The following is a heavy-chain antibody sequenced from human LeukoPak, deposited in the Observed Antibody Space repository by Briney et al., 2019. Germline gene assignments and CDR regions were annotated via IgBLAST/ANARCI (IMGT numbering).Heavy chain of an antibody. CDR2: ISGSGGST. CDR3: AKVIGLAYCGGDCYNFDY. V-gene: IGHV3-23*01. D-gene: IGHD2-21*01. CDR1: GFTFGDYA. Sequence: GGSLRLSCTASGFTFGDYAMSWVRQAPGKGLEWVSAISGSGGSTYYADSVKGRFTISRDNSKNTLYLQMNSLRAEDTAVYYCAKVIGLAYCGGDCYNFDYWGQGTLVTVSS. J-gene: IGHJ4*02.